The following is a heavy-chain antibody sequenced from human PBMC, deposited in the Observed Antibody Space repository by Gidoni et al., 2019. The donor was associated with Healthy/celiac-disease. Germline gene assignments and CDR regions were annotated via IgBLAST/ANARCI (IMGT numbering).Heavy chain of an antibody. Sequence: EVQLLESGGGLVQPGGSLRLSCAASGFTFRSYAMRWVRRAPGKGLEWVSAISGSGGSTYYADSVKGRFTISRDNSKNTLYLQMNSLRAEDTAVYYCAKRTDFWSGYSSGARYYYYGMDVWGQGTTVTVSS. D-gene: IGHD3-3*01. CDR3: AKRTDFWSGYSSGARYYYYGMDV. CDR2: ISGSGGST. CDR1: GFTFRSYA. J-gene: IGHJ6*02. V-gene: IGHV3-23*01.